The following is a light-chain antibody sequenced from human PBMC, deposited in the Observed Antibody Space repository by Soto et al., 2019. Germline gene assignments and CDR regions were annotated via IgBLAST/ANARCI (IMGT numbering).Light chain of an antibody. CDR3: CSYAGITTYYA. CDR2: EVT. CDR1: SSDIGKYNL. Sequence: QSALTQPASVSGSPGQSITISCTGTSSDIGKYNLVSWYQQHPGKAPKLIIYEVTKRPSGVSNRFSASKSGSTASLTISGLQAEDEAEYYCCSYAGITTYYAFGTGTKLTVL. V-gene: IGLV2-23*02. J-gene: IGLJ1*01.